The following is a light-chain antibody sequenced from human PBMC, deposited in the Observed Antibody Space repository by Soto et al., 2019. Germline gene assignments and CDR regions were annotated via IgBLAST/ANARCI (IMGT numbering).Light chain of an antibody. V-gene: IGKV3-11*01. CDR2: YAS. J-gene: IGKJ4*01. Sequence: VLTQSPATLSLSPGERATLSCRASQTVSSYLAWYQQKPGQAPRLLIYYASNRATGIPARFSGSGSGTDYTLTITSLEPEDFAVYYCQHRGTCPILTFGGGPRVE. CDR1: QTVSSY. CDR3: QHRGTCPILT.